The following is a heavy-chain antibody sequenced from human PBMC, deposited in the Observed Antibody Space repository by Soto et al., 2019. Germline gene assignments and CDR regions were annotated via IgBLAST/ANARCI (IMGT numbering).Heavy chain of an antibody. Sequence: SGPTLVNPTQTLTLTCSFSGFSLSTSGVGVGWIRQPPGKAREWLALIYWNDDKKYSPSLKSRLGITKDTFRNQVVLTMTNVDPLDTATYYCARRRGYNWNNPAFDYWGQGALVTVSS. CDR1: GFSLSTSGVG. CDR2: IYWNDDK. V-gene: IGHV2-5*01. J-gene: IGHJ4*02. D-gene: IGHD1-20*01. CDR3: ARRRGYNWNNPAFDY.